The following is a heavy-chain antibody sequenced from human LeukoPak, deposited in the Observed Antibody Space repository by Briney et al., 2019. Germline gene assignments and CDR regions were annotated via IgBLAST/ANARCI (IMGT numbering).Heavy chain of an antibody. CDR3: ARHWVVTPNY. Sequence: SETLSLTCIVSGGSISNSSYYWGWLRQPPGKGLEWIGSIYYSGSAYYNPSLKSRVTISVDTSKNQFSLKLTSVTAADTAVYYCARHWVVTPNYWGQGALVTVSS. CDR1: GGSISNSSYY. J-gene: IGHJ4*02. V-gene: IGHV4-39*01. D-gene: IGHD4-23*01. CDR2: IYYSGSA.